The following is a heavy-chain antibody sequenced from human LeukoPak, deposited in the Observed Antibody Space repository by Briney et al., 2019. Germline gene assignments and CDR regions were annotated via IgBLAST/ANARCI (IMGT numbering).Heavy chain of an antibody. CDR3: AREGDGYILDY. V-gene: IGHV4-59*01. Sequence: SETLSLTCTVSGGSISSYYWSWIRQPPGKGLEWIGYIYYSGSTNYNPSLKSRVTISVDTSKNQFSLKLSSVTAADTAVYYCAREGDGYILDYWGQGTPVTVSS. CDR2: IYYSGST. J-gene: IGHJ4*02. CDR1: GGSISSYY. D-gene: IGHD5-12*01.